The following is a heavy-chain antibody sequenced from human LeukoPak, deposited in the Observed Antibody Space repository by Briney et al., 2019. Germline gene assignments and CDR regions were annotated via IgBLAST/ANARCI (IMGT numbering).Heavy chain of an antibody. CDR2: IDPNSGGT. CDR3: ANWAATIRNFNY. CDR1: GGTFSSYA. V-gene: IGHV1-2*02. J-gene: IGHJ4*02. D-gene: IGHD5-12*01. Sequence: ASVKVSCKASGGTFSSYAISWVRQAPGQGLGWMGWIDPNSGGTNFAQKFQGRVTMTTDTSITTAYMELTRLRSDDTAVYYCANWAATIRNFNYWGQGTLVTVSS.